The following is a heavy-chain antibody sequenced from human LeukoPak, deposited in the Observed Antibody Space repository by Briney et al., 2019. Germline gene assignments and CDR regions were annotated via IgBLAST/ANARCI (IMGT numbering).Heavy chain of an antibody. D-gene: IGHD6-19*01. CDR2: IYYSGST. CDR3: ARDQGIAVAGYFDY. J-gene: IGHJ4*02. V-gene: IGHV4-30-4*01. CDR1: GGSISSGDYY. Sequence: SETLSLTCTVSGGSISSGDYYWSWIRQPPGKGLEWIGYIYYSGSTYYTPSLRGRVTISVDTSKNQFSLNLSSVTAADTAVYYCARDQGIAVAGYFDYWGQGTLVTVSS.